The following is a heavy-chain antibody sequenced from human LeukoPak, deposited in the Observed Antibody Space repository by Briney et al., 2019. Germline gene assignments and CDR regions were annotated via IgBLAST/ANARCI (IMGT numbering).Heavy chain of an antibody. Sequence: PGGSLRLSCKTSGFTFGDHAMSWVRQAPGKGLDWVGFIRSKGYGGTTEYAASVKGRFTISRDDSKSIAYLQMNSLKSEDTAVYYCTRGPTGRWLYYGMDVWGQGTTVIVSS. CDR2: IRSKGYGGTT. V-gene: IGHV3-49*04. CDR3: TRGPTGRWLYYGMDV. CDR1: GFTFGDHA. D-gene: IGHD5-24*01. J-gene: IGHJ6*02.